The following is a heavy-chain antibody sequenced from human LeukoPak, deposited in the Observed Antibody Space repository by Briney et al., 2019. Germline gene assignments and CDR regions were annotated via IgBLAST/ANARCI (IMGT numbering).Heavy chain of an antibody. J-gene: IGHJ4*02. V-gene: IGHV3-11*04. CDR2: ISSSGSTI. CDR1: GFTFSDYY. D-gene: IGHD5-24*01. Sequence: KSGGSLRLSCAASGFTFSDYYMSWIRQAPGKGLEWVSYISSSGSTIHYADSVKGRFTISRDNAKNSLYLQMNSLRAEDTAVYYCARVLRRDGYNPRNPYYFDYWGQGTLVTVSS. CDR3: ARVLRRDGYNPRNPYYFDY.